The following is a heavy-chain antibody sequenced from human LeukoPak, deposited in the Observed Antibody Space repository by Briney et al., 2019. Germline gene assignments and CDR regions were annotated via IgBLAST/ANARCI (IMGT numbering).Heavy chain of an antibody. CDR3: TRSEDSGGSWPFDY. CDR1: GFTFSGSA. V-gene: IGHV3-73*01. J-gene: IGHJ4*02. CDR2: IRSKANNYAT. Sequence: GGSLRLSCAASGFTFSGSAMHWVRQVSGKGLEWVGRIRSKANNYATVYAASVKGRFTISRDDSKNTAYLQMNSLKSEDTAVYYCTRSEDSGGSWPFDYWGQGTLVTVSS. D-gene: IGHD5-12*01.